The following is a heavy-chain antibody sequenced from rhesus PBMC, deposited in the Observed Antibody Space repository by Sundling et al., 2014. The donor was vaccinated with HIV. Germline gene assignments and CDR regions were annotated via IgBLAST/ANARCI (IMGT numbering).Heavy chain of an antibody. V-gene: IGHV3-103*01. D-gene: IGHD2-27*01. CDR2: ISSGDNT. Sequence: EVQLVESGGGLAKPGGSLRLSCSASGFTFSTYRMHWVRQAPGKGLEWVSTISSGDNTYYADSVKGRFTISRDNSEHTLSLEMNSLRAEDTAVYYCAKERWYHLRSSYYFDYWGQGVLVTVSS. CDR3: AKERWYHLRSSYYFDY. J-gene: IGHJ4*01. CDR1: GFTFSTYR.